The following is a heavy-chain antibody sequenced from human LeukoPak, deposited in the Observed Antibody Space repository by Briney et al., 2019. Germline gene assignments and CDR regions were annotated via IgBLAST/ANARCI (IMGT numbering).Heavy chain of an antibody. CDR1: GGSISSSNW. CDR3: ASLAVAGRFDY. Sequence: PSETLSLTCAVSGGSISSSNWWSWVRQPPGKGLEWIGEIYHSGSTNYNPSLKSRVTMSVDKSKNQFSLKLSSVTAADTAVYYCASLAVAGRFDYWGQGTLVTVSS. D-gene: IGHD6-19*01. CDR2: IYHSGST. J-gene: IGHJ4*02. V-gene: IGHV4-4*02.